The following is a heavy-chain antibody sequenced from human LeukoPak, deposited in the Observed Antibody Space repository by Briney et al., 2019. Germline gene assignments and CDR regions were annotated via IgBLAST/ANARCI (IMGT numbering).Heavy chain of an antibody. CDR2: IKQDGSEK. CDR3: ARDDCSGGSCHSKMRFDP. J-gene: IGHJ5*02. D-gene: IGHD2-15*01. V-gene: IGHV3-7*03. Sequence: GGSLRLSCAASRFTFSSYWMSWVRQAPGKGLEWVANIKQDGSEKYYVDSVKGRFTISRDNAKNSLYLQMNSLRAEDTAVYYCARDDCSGGSCHSKMRFDPWGQGTLVTVSS. CDR1: RFTFSSYW.